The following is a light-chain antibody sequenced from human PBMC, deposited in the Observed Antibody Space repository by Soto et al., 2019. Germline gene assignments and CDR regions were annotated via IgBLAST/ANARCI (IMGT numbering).Light chain of an antibody. CDR3: AVWDDSLNGYV. V-gene: IGLV1-44*01. CDR2: SNN. Sequence: QSVLTQPPSASGTPGQRVTISCSGSSSNIGSNTVNWYQQLPGAAPKLLIQSNNQRPSGVPDRFSGSQSVTSASLAISGLQSEDEADYYCAVWDDSLNGYVLGTGTKLTVL. J-gene: IGLJ1*01. CDR1: SSNIGSNT.